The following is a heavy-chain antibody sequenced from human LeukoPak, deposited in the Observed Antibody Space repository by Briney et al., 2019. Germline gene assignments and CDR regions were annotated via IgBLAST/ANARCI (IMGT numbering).Heavy chain of an antibody. CDR2: IYYSGSS. CDR1: GGSINSYH. CDR3: ARVPRSYYYYYYMDV. V-gene: IGHV4-59*01. Sequence: SETLSLTCNVSGGSINSYHWSWIRQPPGKGLEWIGYIYYSGSSNYNPSLKSRVTISVDTSKNQFSLKLSSVTAADTAVYYCARVPRSYYYYYYMDVWGKGTTVTVSS. J-gene: IGHJ6*03.